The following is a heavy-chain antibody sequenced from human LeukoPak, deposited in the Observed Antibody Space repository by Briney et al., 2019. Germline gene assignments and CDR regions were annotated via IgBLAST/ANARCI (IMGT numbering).Heavy chain of an antibody. CDR2: IYYSGSS. CDR1: GGSINSYH. CDR3: ARVPRSYYYYYYMDV. V-gene: IGHV4-59*01. Sequence: SETLSLTCNVSGGSINSYHWSWIRQPPGKGLEWIGYIYYSGSSNYNPSLKSRVTISVDTSKNQFSLKLSSVTAADTAVYYCARVPRSYYYYYYMDVWGKGTTVTVSS. J-gene: IGHJ6*03.